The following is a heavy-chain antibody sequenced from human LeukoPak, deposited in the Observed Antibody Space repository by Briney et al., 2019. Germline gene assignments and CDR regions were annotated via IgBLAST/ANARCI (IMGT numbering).Heavy chain of an antibody. CDR3: AREQLNYDSSGYYVSSY. CDR2: IIPILGIA. D-gene: IGHD3-22*01. V-gene: IGHV1-69*04. Sequence: ASVKVSCKASGGTFSSYAISWVRQAPGQGLEWMGRIIPILGIANYAQKFQGRVTITADKSTSTAYMELRSLRSDDTAVYYCAREQLNYDSSGYYVSSYWGQGTLVTVSS. J-gene: IGHJ4*02. CDR1: GGTFSSYA.